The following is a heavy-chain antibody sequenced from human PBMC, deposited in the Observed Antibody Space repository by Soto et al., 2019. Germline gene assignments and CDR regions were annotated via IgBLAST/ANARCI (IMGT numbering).Heavy chain of an antibody. Sequence: EVQLLESGGGLVQPGGSLRLSCAASGFTFSSYAMSWVRQAPGKGLEWVSAISGSGGSTYYADSAKGRFTISRDNAKNTLSLPMTRLRAEDTVVYDCAKDYGRSSSEDVFDICCQGTMVTVSS. D-gene: IGHD6-13*01. V-gene: IGHV3-23*01. CDR3: AKDYGRSSSEDVFDI. CDR2: ISGSGGST. J-gene: IGHJ3*02. CDR1: GFTFSSYA.